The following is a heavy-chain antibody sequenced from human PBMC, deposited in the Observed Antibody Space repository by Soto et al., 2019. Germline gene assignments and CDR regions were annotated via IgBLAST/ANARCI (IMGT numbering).Heavy chain of an antibody. CDR3: AAKPAATNWFDT. V-gene: IGHV1-8*01. CDR2: MNPNSGNT. J-gene: IGHJ5*02. D-gene: IGHD2-2*01. Sequence: ASVKVSCKASGYTFTSYDINWVRQATGQGLEWMGWMNPNSGNTGYTQKLQGRVTMTRNTSISTAYMELSSLRSENTAVYYCAAKPAATNWFDTWGQGTLVTVSS. CDR1: GYTFTSYD.